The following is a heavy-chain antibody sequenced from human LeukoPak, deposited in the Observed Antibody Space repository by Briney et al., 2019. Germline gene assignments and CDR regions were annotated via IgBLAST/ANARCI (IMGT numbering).Heavy chain of an antibody. CDR1: GYTFTSYG. CDR3: ARDIKVYCRSTSCSLAY. V-gene: IGHV1-18*01. CDR2: ISAYNGNT. D-gene: IGHD2-2*01. J-gene: IGHJ4*02. Sequence: ASVKVSCKASGYTFTSYGISWVRQAPGQGLEWMGWISAYNGNTNYAQKLQGRVTMITDTSTSTAYMELRSLRSDDTAVYYCARDIKVYCRSTSCSLAYWGQGTLVTVSS.